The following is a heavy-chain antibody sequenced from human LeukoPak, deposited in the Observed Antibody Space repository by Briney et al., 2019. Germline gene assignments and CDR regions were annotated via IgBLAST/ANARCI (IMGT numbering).Heavy chain of an antibody. D-gene: IGHD6-6*01. CDR2: IYDNGNT. CDR1: GASIIRYY. V-gene: IGHV4-59*01. CDR3: ARDVIGARFDP. Sequence: PSETLSLTCTVSGASIIRYYWTWIRQPPGKGLEWIGYIYDNGNTNYNPSLKSRVTMSVDMSKNQFSLKLSSVTAADTAMYYCARDVIGARFDPWGQGTLATVSS. J-gene: IGHJ5*02.